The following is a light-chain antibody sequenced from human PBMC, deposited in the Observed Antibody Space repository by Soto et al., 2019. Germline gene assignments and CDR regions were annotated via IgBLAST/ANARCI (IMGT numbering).Light chain of an antibody. V-gene: IGLV2-14*01. CDR1: SSDVGGYNY. Sequence: QSALTQPASVSGSPGQSITISCTGTSSDVGGYNYVSWYQQHPGKAPKLMIYDVSNRPSGVSNRFSGSKSGNTASLTISGLQAEDDADYCCSSYTSSTLYLVFGGGTNLTVL. CDR3: SSYTSSTLYLV. J-gene: IGLJ2*01. CDR2: DVS.